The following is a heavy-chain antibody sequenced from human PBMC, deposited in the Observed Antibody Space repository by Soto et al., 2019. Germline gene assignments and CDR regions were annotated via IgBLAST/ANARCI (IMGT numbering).Heavy chain of an antibody. CDR1: GFTFSYYP. D-gene: IGHD5-18*01. CDR2: ISFDGSNK. Sequence: QMQLVESGGGAVQPGRSLRLSCAASGFTFSYYPMHWVRQAPGKGLEWVAVISFDGSNKYYADSVKGRFTISRDNSKNKLYLQMNSLRGEDTAVYYCARVPGAMVAILYIYPLDGREPLSDVDVWGQGTTVTVSS. V-gene: IGHV3-30*04. J-gene: IGHJ6*02. CDR3: ARVPGAMVAILYIYPLDGREPLSDVDV.